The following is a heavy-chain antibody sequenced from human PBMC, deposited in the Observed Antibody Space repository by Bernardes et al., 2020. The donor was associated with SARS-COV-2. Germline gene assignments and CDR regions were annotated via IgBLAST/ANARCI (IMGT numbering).Heavy chain of an antibody. J-gene: IGHJ4*02. V-gene: IGHV3-33*01. CDR1: GFNFSNYG. CDR2: VWFDGSDI. CDR3: ASDLNDSWEYFDY. Sequence: GGSLRLSCAASGFNFSNYGMHWVRQAPGKGLEWVAHVWFDGSDIDYADSVKGRFTISRDNSKNTLFLQMNNQRAEDTAVYYCASDLNDSWEYFDYWGQGTLVTVSS. D-gene: IGHD6-13*01.